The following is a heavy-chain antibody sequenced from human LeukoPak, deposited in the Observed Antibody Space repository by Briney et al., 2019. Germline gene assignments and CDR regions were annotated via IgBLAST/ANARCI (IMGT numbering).Heavy chain of an antibody. CDR1: GGSFSGYY. CDR2: INHSGST. J-gene: IGHJ5*02. CDR3: AREGVTMVRGANWFDP. V-gene: IGHV4-34*01. D-gene: IGHD3-10*01. Sequence: SETLSLTCAVHGGSFSGYYWSWIRQPPGKGLEWIGEINHSGSTNYNPSLKSRVTISVDTSENQFSLKLSSVTAADTAVYYCAREGVTMVRGANWFDPWGQGTLVTVSS.